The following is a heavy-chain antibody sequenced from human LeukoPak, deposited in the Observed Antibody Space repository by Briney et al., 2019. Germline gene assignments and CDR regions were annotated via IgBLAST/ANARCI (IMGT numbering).Heavy chain of an antibody. Sequence: PGGSLRLSCAASGFTFSSYGMHWVRQAPGKGLEWVAVIWYDGSNKYYADSVKGRFTISRGNSKNTLYLQMNSLRAEDTAVYYCAKDRPRLLWFGELFRTPDYWGQGTLVTVSS. CDR1: GFTFSSYG. D-gene: IGHD3-10*01. CDR3: AKDRPRLLWFGELFRTPDY. V-gene: IGHV3-33*06. J-gene: IGHJ4*02. CDR2: IWYDGSNK.